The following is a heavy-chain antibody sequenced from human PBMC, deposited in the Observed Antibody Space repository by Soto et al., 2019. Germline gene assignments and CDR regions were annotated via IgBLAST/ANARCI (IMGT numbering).Heavy chain of an antibody. CDR3: VRSGTSSGRFSDY. CDR1: GYTFTSYW. Sequence: GESLKISCKGSGYTFTSYWIGWVRQMPGEGLEWMGFIYPSDSDIRYSPSFQGKVTISADTSITTAYLQWSSLKAADTAMYYCVRSGTSSGRFSDYWGQGTLVTVS. D-gene: IGHD2-15*01. V-gene: IGHV5-51*01. J-gene: IGHJ4*02. CDR2: IYPSDSDI.